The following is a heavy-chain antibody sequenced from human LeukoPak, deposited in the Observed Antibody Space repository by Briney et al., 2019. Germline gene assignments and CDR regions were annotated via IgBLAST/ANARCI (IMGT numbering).Heavy chain of an antibody. J-gene: IGHJ4*02. CDR2: IFYSAST. Sequence: SDTLSLTCTVSGASISSYYWSWIWPPPRKGLEWIGYIFYSASTSYNPSLKSRATISLDTSKNQYSLKLSSVTAADTAVYYCGRHPSASYFSYFDYWGQGILVSVSS. D-gene: IGHD1-26*01. V-gene: IGHV4-59*08. CDR1: GASISSYY. CDR3: GRHPSASYFSYFDY.